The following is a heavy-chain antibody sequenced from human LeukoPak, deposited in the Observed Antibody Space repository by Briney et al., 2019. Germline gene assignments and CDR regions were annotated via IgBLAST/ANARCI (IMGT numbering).Heavy chain of an antibody. CDR1: GGTFSGYA. CDR3: ARSIAAAGYFDY. D-gene: IGHD6-13*01. CDR2: NIPIFGTA. J-gene: IGHJ4*02. V-gene: IGHV1-69*13. Sequence: SVKVSCKASGGTFSGYAISWVRQAPGQGLEWMGGNIPIFGTANYAQKFQGRVTITADESTSTAYMELSSLRSEDTAVYYCARSIAAAGYFDYWGQGTLVTVSS.